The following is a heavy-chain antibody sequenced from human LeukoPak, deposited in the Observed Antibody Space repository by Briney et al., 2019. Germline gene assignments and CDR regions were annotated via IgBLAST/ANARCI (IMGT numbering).Heavy chain of an antibody. CDR3: ARAHMITSYYYYYYMDV. CDR1: GGSISSYY. D-gene: IGHD3-16*01. Sequence: PSETLSLTCAVYGGSISSYYWSWIRQPPGKGLEWIGYIYYSGSTNYNPSLKSRVTISVDTSKNQFSLKLSSVTAADTAVYYCARAHMITSYYYYYYMDVWGKGTTVTVSS. V-gene: IGHV4-59*01. J-gene: IGHJ6*03. CDR2: IYYSGST.